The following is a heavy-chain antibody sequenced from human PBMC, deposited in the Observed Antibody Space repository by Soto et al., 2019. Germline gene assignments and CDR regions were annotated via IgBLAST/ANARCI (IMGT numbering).Heavy chain of an antibody. Sequence: QVQLVQSGPEVKKPGTSVNVSCKASGYTFTGYFMHWVRQAPGQGLEWMGWINPNSGGTNYAQRFQGRVTMTGDTSISTAYMELSRLRSDDTAVYYWAREGKRQAFDIWGQETMVTVS. CDR3: AREGKRQAFDI. V-gene: IGHV1-2*02. J-gene: IGHJ3*02. D-gene: IGHD3-10*01. CDR2: INPNSGGT. CDR1: GYTFTGYF.